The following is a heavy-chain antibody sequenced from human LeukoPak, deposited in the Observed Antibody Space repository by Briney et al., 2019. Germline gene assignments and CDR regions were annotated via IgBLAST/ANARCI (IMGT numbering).Heavy chain of an antibody. CDR2: IYYSGST. V-gene: IGHV4-31*03. CDR3: ARAEGQQLVPQD. D-gene: IGHD6-13*01. Sequence: PSETLSLTCTVSGGSISSGGYYWSWIRQHPGKGLEWIGYIYYSGSTYYNPSLKSRVTISVDTSKNQFSLKLSSVTAADTAVYYCARAEGQQLVPQDWGQGTLVTVSS. CDR1: GGSISSGGYY. J-gene: IGHJ4*02.